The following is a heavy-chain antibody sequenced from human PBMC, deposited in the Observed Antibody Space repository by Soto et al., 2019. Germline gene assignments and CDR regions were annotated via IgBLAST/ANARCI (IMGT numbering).Heavy chain of an antibody. CDR1: GGSFSSGGYY. CDR3: ARATSFSGHHGY. V-gene: IGHV4-31*03. Sequence: QLQLQESGPGLVKPSQTLSLACTVSGGSFSSGGYYWSWIRQLPGKGLEWIGYIYYSGSTYYNPSLKSRFTKSLDTSKNQFPLKLSSVTAADTAVYYCARATSFSGHHGYWGQGTLVTVSS. D-gene: IGHD2-8*02. CDR2: IYYSGST. J-gene: IGHJ4*02.